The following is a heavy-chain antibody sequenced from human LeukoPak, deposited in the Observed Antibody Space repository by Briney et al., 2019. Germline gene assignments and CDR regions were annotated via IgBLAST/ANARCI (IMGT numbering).Heavy chain of an antibody. J-gene: IGHJ2*01. D-gene: IGHD2-21*02. CDR1: GFTFSSYG. Sequence: PGGSLRLSCAASGFTFSSYGMHWVRQAPGKGLEWVAFISSDGTKKDYADSVKGRVTISRDNAKNSLSLQMNSLRVEDTAVYYCARAPPYCGGDCSDWYFDLWGRGTLVTVSS. CDR3: ARAPPYCGGDCSDWYFDL. CDR2: ISSDGTKK. V-gene: IGHV3-30*03.